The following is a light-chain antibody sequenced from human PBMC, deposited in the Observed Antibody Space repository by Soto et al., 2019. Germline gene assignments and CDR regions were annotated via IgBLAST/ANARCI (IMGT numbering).Light chain of an antibody. CDR1: SSDVGGFNY. J-gene: IGLJ3*02. CDR2: EVS. CDR3: AAWDDSLSGWV. Sequence: QSALTQPPSASGSPGQSVTISCTGTSSDVGGFNYVSWYQQHPGKAPKLIIYEVSKRPPGVPGRFSASKSGNTASLTVSGLQAEDEADYYCAAWDDSLSGWVFGGGTKLTVL. V-gene: IGLV2-8*01.